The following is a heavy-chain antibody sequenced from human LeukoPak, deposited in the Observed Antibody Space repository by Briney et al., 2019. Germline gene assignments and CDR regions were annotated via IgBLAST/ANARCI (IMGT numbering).Heavy chain of an antibody. J-gene: IGHJ4*02. CDR1: GFTFSSYA. CDR3: ARDVEMATIKVGYYFDF. V-gene: IGHV3-30-3*01. Sequence: GALRLSCAASGFTFSSYAMHWVRQAPGKGLEWVAVISYDGSNKYYADSVKGRFTISRDNSKNTLYLQMNSLRAEDTAVYYCARDVEMATIKVGYYFDFWGQGTLVTVPS. D-gene: IGHD5-24*01. CDR2: ISYDGSNK.